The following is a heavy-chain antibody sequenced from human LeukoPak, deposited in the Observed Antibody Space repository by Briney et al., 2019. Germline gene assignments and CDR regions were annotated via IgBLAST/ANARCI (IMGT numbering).Heavy chain of an antibody. Sequence: GASVKVPCKASAYTFTGYYMHWVRQAPGQGLEWMGWINPDSGGTNYAQKFQGRVTMTRDTSISTAYMKVSRLRSDDTAVYYCAREGSGWYGNFDYWGQGTLVTVSS. D-gene: IGHD6-19*01. CDR3: AREGSGWYGNFDY. CDR2: INPDSGGT. CDR1: AYTFTGYY. V-gene: IGHV1-2*02. J-gene: IGHJ4*02.